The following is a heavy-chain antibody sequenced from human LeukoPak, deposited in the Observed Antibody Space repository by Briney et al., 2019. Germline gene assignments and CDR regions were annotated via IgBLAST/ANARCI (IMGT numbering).Heavy chain of an antibody. D-gene: IGHD3-10*01. V-gene: IGHV3-48*03. Sequence: GGSLRLSCAASGFTFSSYEMNWVRQAPGKGLEWVSYISSSGSTIYYADSVKGRFTISRDNAKNSLYLQMNSLRAEDTAVYHCARVSARGSGFLDLWGRGTLVLVST. J-gene: IGHJ2*01. CDR3: ARVSARGSGFLDL. CDR1: GFTFSSYE. CDR2: ISSSGSTI.